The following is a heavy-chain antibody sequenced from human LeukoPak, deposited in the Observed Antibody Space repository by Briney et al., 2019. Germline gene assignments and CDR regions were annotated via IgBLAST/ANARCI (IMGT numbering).Heavy chain of an antibody. CDR1: GGTFSSYA. V-gene: IGHV1-69*04. J-gene: IGHJ6*02. D-gene: IGHD2-21*02. CDR2: IIPILGIA. CDR3: ARDGPVVVTAILYYYYGMGV. Sequence: SVKVSCKASGGTFSSYAISWVRQAPGQGLEWMGRIIPILGIANYAQKFQGRVTITADKSTSTAYMELSSLRSEDTAVYYCARDGPVVVTAILYYYYGMGVWGQGTTVTVSS.